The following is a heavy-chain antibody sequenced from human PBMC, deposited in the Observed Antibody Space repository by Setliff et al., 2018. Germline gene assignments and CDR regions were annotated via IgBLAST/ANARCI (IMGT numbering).Heavy chain of an antibody. CDR2: IIPIFGTA. V-gene: IGHV1-69*13. Sequence: SVKVSCKASGGTFSSYDISWVRQAPGQGLEWMGGIIPIFGTANYAQKFQGRVTITADESTSTAYMELSSLRSEDTAVYYCARLYIVVVVAATPAWFDPWGQGTLVTVSS. CDR3: ARLYIVVVVAATPAWFDP. CDR1: GGTFSSYD. J-gene: IGHJ5*02. D-gene: IGHD2-15*01.